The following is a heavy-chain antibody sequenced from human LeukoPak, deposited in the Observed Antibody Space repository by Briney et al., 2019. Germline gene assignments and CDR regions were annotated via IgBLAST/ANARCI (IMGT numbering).Heavy chain of an antibody. CDR3: ARGAGCSSTSCSIDYYGMDV. Sequence: GGSLRLSCAASGFTFSSYDMHWVRQATGKGLEWVSAIGTAGDPYYPGSVKGRFTISRENAKNSLYLQMNSLRAGDTAVYYCARGAGCSSTSCSIDYYGMDVWGKGTTVTVSS. CDR2: IGTAGDP. V-gene: IGHV3-13*05. D-gene: IGHD2-2*01. CDR1: GFTFSSYD. J-gene: IGHJ6*04.